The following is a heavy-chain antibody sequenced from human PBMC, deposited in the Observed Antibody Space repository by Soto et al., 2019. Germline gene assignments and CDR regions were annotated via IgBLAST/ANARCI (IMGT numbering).Heavy chain of an antibody. J-gene: IGHJ4*02. CDR2: INHSGST. V-gene: IGHV4-34*01. Sequence: PSETLSLTCAVYGGSFSGYYWSWIRQPPGKGLEWIGEINHSGSTNYNPSLKSRVTISVDTSKNQLSLKLSSVTAADTAVYYCARVRGLTTVTTPYYFDYWGQGTLVTVSS. CDR3: ARVRGLTTVTTPYYFDY. D-gene: IGHD4-17*01. CDR1: GGSFSGYY.